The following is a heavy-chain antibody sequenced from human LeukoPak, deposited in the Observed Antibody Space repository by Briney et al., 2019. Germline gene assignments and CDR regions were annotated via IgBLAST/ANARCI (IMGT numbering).Heavy chain of an antibody. CDR3: ARLKPSY. V-gene: IGHV4-34*01. Sequence: SETLSLTCAVNGVSLSGHYWSWIRQPPGKGLEWIGEINHSGSTSYSPSFKSRVTISIDTSKNQFSLSLSSVTAADTAVYYCARLKPSYWGQGTLVAVSS. CDR1: GVSLSGHY. CDR2: INHSGST. J-gene: IGHJ4*02.